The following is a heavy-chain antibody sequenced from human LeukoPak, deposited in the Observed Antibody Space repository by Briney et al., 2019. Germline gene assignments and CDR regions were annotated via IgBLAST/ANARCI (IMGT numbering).Heavy chain of an antibody. CDR1: GFTFSSYG. D-gene: IGHD2-2*01. CDR2: IWYDGSNK. J-gene: IGHJ4*02. Sequence: GRSLRLSCAASGFTFSSYGMHWVRQAPGKGLEWVAVIWYDGSNKYYADSVKGRFTISRDNSKNTLYLQMNSLRAEDTAVYYCARLAACSSTTCSSHFFDYWGQGALVTVSS. CDR3: ARLAACSSTTCSSHFFDY. V-gene: IGHV3-33*01.